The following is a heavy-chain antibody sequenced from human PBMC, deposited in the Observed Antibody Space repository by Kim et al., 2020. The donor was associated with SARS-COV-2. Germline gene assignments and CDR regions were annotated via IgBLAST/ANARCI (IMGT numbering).Heavy chain of an antibody. J-gene: IGHJ3*02. V-gene: IGHV4-59*01. Sequence: SETLSLTCTVSGGSISSYYWSWIRQPPGKGLEWIGYIYYSGSTNYSPSLKSRVTISVDTSKNQFSLKLSSVTAADTAVYYCARDRRYYDSSGYYLAAFDSWGQGTMVTVSS. CDR1: GGSISSYY. CDR3: ARDRRYYDSSGYYLAAFDS. D-gene: IGHD3-22*01. CDR2: IYYSGST.